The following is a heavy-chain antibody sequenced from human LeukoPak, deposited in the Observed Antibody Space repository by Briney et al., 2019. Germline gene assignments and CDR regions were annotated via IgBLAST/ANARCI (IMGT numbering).Heavy chain of an antibody. D-gene: IGHD1-26*01. J-gene: IGHJ6*03. V-gene: IGHV3-7*01. Sequence: GSLRLSCAASGFTFSSYWMSWVRQAPGKGLEWVANIKQDGSEKYYVDSVKGRFTISRDNAKNSLYLQMNSLRAEDTAVYYCARKNSGSYYFDYYYMDVWGKGTTVTVSS. CDR2: IKQDGSEK. CDR1: GFTFSSYW. CDR3: ARKNSGSYYFDYYYMDV.